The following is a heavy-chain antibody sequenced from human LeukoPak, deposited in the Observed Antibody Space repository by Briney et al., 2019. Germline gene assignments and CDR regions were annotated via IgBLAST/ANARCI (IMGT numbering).Heavy chain of an antibody. CDR3: ARDRGGDGDYFGY. D-gene: IGHD2-21*02. J-gene: IGHJ4*02. CDR1: GGSISSYY. Sequence: SKTLSLTCTVSGGSISSYYWSWIRQPPGKGLEWIGYIYYSGSTNYNPSLKSRVTISVDTSKNQFSLKLSSVAAADTAVYYCARDRGGDGDYFGYWGQGTLVTVSS. V-gene: IGHV4-59*01. CDR2: IYYSGST.